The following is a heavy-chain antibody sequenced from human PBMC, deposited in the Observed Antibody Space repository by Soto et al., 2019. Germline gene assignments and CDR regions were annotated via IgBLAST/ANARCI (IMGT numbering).Heavy chain of an antibody. CDR3: ARHLNRAWFDP. CDR1: VFTFSSYA. CDR2: ISGSGGST. V-gene: IGHV3-23*01. Sequence: GGSLRLSCAASVFTFSSYAMSWVRQAPGKGLEWVSAISGSGGSTYYADSVKGRFTISRDNSKNTLYLQMNSLRAEDTAVYYCARHLNRAWFDPWGQGTLVTVSS. J-gene: IGHJ5*02.